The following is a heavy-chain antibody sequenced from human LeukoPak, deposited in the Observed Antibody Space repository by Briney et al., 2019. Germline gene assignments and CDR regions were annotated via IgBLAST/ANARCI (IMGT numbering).Heavy chain of an antibody. CDR2: ISGGGVST. J-gene: IGHJ6*03. Sequence: GGSLRLSCAASGFTFSNYGMSWVRQGPGKGLEWVSGISGGGVSTYYADSVKGRFTISRDNSKNTLYLQMNSLRAEDTAVYYCAKDLVVVVAAGGGGYMDVWGKGTTVTVSS. CDR3: AKDLVVVVAAGGGGYMDV. CDR1: GFTFSNYG. D-gene: IGHD2-15*01. V-gene: IGHV3-23*01.